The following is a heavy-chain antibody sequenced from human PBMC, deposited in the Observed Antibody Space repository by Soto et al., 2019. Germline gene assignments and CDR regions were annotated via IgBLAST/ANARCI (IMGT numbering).Heavy chain of an antibody. CDR3: AKAASPYFDSSGYYGS. J-gene: IGHJ5*02. CDR1: GFTFSSYA. CDR2: ISGSGGST. V-gene: IGHV3-23*01. D-gene: IGHD3-22*01. Sequence: GGSLRLSCAASGFTFSSYAMSWVRQAPGKGLEWVSVISGSGGSTYYADSVKGRFTISRDNSKNTLYLQMNSLRAEDTAVYYCAKAASPYFDSSGYYGSWGQGALVTVSS.